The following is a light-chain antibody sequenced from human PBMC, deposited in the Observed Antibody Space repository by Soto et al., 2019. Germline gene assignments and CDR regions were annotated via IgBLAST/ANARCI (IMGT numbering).Light chain of an antibody. Sequence: EIVMTQSPATLSVSPGERATLSCRASQSVSSNLAWYQQKPGQAPRLLIYGASTRATGIPARFSGSGSGTEFTLTISSLPSEDFAVYYCQQYNIWPPITFGPGTKVDIK. CDR1: QSVSSN. CDR2: GAS. V-gene: IGKV3-15*01. J-gene: IGKJ3*01. CDR3: QQYNIWPPIT.